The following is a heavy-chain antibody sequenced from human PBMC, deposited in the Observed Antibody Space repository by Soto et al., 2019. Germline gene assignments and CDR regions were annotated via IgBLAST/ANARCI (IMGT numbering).Heavy chain of an antibody. Sequence: EVLLLESGGGLVQPGGSLRLSCEASGFSFSSFAMNWVRQAPGKGLEWVSAIGDSGASTYYADSVKGRLTISRANSRNTLYLQLNSLRAEGTAVYYCAKGVELDVGGNGTAVTVSS. D-gene: IGHD1-26*01. V-gene: IGHV3-23*01. CDR3: AKGVELDV. CDR2: IGDSGAST. CDR1: GFSFSSFA. J-gene: IGHJ6*04.